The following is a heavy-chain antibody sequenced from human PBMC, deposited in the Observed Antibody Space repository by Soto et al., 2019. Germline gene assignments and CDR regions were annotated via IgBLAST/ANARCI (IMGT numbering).Heavy chain of an antibody. D-gene: IGHD4-4*01. CDR2: ITTGGINT. CDR3: GKVMTDYSKAVGDD. CDR1: GFTFASYA. V-gene: IGHV3-23*01. J-gene: IGHJ4*02. Sequence: GGSLRLSCATSGFTFASYAMTWVRQAPGKGLEWVSSITTGGINTHYADFVRGRFTISRDNSKNTVYLEMKTLSAEDTAVYYCGKVMTDYSKAVGDDWGQGTLVTVSS.